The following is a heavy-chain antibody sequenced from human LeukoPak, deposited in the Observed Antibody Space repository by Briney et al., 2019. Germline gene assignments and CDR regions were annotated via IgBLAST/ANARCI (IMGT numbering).Heavy chain of an antibody. V-gene: IGHV4-31*03. CDR2: IYYSGST. J-gene: IGHJ5*02. CDR3: ARGSIVVVPAAIRGNWFDP. D-gene: IGHD2-2*02. Sequence: PSETLSLTCTVSGGSISSGGYYWSWIRQHPGKGLEWIGYIYYSGSTYNNPSLKSRVTISVDTSKNQFSLKLSSVTAADTAVYYCARGSIVVVPAAIRGNWFDPWGQGTLVTVSS. CDR1: GGSISSGGYY.